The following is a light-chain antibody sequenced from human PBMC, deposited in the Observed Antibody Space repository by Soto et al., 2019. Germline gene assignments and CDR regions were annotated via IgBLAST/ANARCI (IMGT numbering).Light chain of an antibody. V-gene: IGLV2-11*01. J-gene: IGLJ1*01. CDR1: STKVGGYNY. CDR3: SSYTGRDTLYV. CDR2: DVS. Sequence: QSALTQPRSVSGSPGQSVTISCTGTSTKVGGYNYVSWYQQHPGKVPKLMLYDVSKRPSGVPDRFSGSKSGNTASLTISGIQAVDEADDYCSSYTGRDTLYVFGRGTNVTVL.